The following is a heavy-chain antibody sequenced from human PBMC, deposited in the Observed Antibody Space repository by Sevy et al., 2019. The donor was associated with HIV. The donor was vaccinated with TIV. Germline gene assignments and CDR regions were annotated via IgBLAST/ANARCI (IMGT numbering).Heavy chain of an antibody. CDR3: VRHPGIREVYYYYGMDV. D-gene: IGHD6-13*01. J-gene: IGHJ6*02. Sequence: SETLSLTCTVSGGSISSSSYYWGWIRQPPGKGLEWIGSIYYSGSTYFNPSLKSRVTISVDTSKNQFSLKLSSVTAADTAVYYCVRHPGIREVYYYYGMDVWGQGTTVTVSS. CDR1: GGSISSSSYY. V-gene: IGHV4-39*01. CDR2: IYYSGST.